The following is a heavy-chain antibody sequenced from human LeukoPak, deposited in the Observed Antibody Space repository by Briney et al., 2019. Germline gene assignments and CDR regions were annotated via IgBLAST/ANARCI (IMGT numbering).Heavy chain of an antibody. CDR3: ARDPQDIVVVVAATDYYFDY. V-gene: IGHV1-18*01. CDR2: ISAYNGNT. Sequence: ASVKVSCKASGYTFTSYGISWVRQAPGQGLEWMGWISAYNGNTNYAQKLQGRVTMTTDTSTSTAYMELRSLRSDDTAVYYCARDPQDIVVVVAATDYYFDYWGQGTLVTVSS. J-gene: IGHJ4*02. CDR1: GYTFTSYG. D-gene: IGHD2-15*01.